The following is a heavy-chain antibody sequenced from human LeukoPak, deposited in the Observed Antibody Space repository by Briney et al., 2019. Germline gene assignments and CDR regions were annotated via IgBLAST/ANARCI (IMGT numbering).Heavy chain of an antibody. CDR3: AKDPYGSGYNWFDP. J-gene: IGHJ5*02. CDR2: ISYDGSNK. CDR1: GFTFSSYG. V-gene: IGHV3-30*18. D-gene: IGHD3-10*01. Sequence: GSLRLSCAASGFTFSSYGMHWVRQAPGKGLEWVAVISYDGSNKYYADSVKGRFTISRDNSKNTLYLQMNSLRAEDTAVYYCAKDPYGSGYNWFDPWGQGTLVTVSS.